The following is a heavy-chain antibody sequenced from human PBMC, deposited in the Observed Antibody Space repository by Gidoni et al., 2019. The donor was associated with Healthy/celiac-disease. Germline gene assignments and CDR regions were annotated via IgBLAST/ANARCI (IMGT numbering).Heavy chain of an antibody. Sequence: IIPIFGTANYAQKFQGRVTITADESTSTAYMELSSLRSEDTAVYYCARAYYYDSSGYHVWFDPWGQGTLVTVSS. D-gene: IGHD3-22*01. V-gene: IGHV1-69*01. CDR2: IIPIFGTA. CDR3: ARAYYYDSSGYHVWFDP. J-gene: IGHJ5*02.